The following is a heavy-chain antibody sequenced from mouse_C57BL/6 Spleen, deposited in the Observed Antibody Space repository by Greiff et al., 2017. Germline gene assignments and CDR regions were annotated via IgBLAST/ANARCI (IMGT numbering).Heavy chain of an antibody. J-gene: IGHJ1*03. V-gene: IGHV5-16*01. CDR3: ARDQRNYYGSGCYFEV. Sequence: EVQGVESEGGLVQPGSSMQLSCTASGFTFCDYFMAWVRQVPEKGLEWVANINYDGRCTYYLDSLKGRFIISRDNAKNILYLQMSSLKSADTATDYCARDQRNYYGSGCYFEVWGTGTTVTVSS. CDR2: INYDGRCT. D-gene: IGHD1-1*01. CDR1: GFTFCDYF.